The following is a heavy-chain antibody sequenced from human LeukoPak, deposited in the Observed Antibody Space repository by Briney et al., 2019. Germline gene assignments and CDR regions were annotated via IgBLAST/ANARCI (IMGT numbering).Heavy chain of an antibody. CDR3: VSRAGYSSGWYVDY. D-gene: IGHD6-19*01. CDR1: GYTFTTYY. CDR2: ISPRGGET. J-gene: IGHJ4*02. V-gene: IGHV1-46*01. Sequence: ASVKVSCKASGYTFTTYYMHWVRQAPGGLEWMGIISPRGGETIYAQKFQGRVTMTEDTSTDTAYMELSSLRSEDTAVYYCVSRAGYSSGWYVDYWGQGTLVTVSS.